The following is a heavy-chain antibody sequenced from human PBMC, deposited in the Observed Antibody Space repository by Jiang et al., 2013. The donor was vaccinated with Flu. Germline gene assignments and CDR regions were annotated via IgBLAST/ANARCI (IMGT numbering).Heavy chain of an antibody. CDR2: IYYSGST. CDR3: ARWDDFVGYYFDY. Sequence: PGLVKPSETLSLTCTVSGGSVSSGSYYWSWIRQPPGKGLEWIGYIYYSGSTNYNPSLKSRVTISVDTSKNQFSLKLSSVTAADTAVYYCARWDDFVGYYFDYWGQGTLVTVSS. D-gene: IGHD3-3*01. V-gene: IGHV4-61*01. J-gene: IGHJ4*02. CDR1: GGSVSSGSYY.